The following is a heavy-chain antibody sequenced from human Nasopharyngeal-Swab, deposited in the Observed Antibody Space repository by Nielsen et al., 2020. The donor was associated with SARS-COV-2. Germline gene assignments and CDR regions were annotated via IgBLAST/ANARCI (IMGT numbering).Heavy chain of an antibody. CDR1: GYTFTGYY. J-gene: IGHJ4*02. Sequence: ASVKVSCKASGYTFTGYYMHWVRQAPGQGLEWMGIINPSGGSTSYAQKFQGRVTMTRDTSTSTVYMELSSLRSEDTAVYYCARDRADTAMADWGQGTLVTVSS. V-gene: IGHV1-46*01. CDR3: ARDRADTAMAD. D-gene: IGHD5-18*01. CDR2: INPSGGST.